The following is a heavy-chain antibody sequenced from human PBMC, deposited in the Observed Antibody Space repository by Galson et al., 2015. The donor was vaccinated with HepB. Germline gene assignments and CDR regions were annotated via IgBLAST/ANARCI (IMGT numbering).Heavy chain of an antibody. CDR1: GFTFSSYA. Sequence: SLRLSCAASGFTFSSYAMHWVRQAPGKGLEYVSAISSNGGSTYYADSVKGRFTISRDNSKNTLYLQMSSLRAEGTAVYYCVKDIGYCTNGVCGDYWGQGTLVTVSS. CDR2: ISSNGGST. CDR3: VKDIGYCTNGVCGDY. J-gene: IGHJ4*02. D-gene: IGHD2-8*01. V-gene: IGHV3-64D*06.